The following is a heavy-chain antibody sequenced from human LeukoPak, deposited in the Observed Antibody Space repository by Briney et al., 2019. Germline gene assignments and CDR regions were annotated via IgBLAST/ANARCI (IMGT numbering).Heavy chain of an antibody. V-gene: IGHV3-21*01. D-gene: IGHD5-18*01. CDR2: ISSSSSSYI. CDR1: GFTFSSYS. J-gene: IGHJ4*02. CDR3: AREPRSYGFDY. Sequence: GGSLRLSCAASGFTFSSYSMNWVRQAPGKGLEWVSSISSSSSSYIYYADSVKGRFTISRDNAKNSLYLQTNSLRAEDTAVYYCAREPRSYGFDYWGQGTLVTVSS.